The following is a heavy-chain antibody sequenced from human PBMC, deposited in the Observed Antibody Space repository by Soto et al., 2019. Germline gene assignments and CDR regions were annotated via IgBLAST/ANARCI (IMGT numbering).Heavy chain of an antibody. D-gene: IGHD3-3*01. Sequence: VSCKDSGYTFTSYGISWVRQAPGQGREKMKSISAYNDNTNNAQKLQGEVTMTTYTYTRTAYVELRSLRSDDAAVYYCPRVQCVLFATIFGVVIAPHPSDYWGQGTLVTVSS. V-gene: IGHV1-18*01. J-gene: IGHJ4*02. CDR1: GYTFTSYG. CDR3: PRVQCVLFATIFGVVIAPHPSDY. CDR2: ISAYNDNT.